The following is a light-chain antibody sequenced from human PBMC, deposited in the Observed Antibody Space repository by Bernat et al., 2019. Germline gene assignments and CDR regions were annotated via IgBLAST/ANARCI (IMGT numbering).Light chain of an antibody. CDR3: MQALQTPRRT. J-gene: IGKJ4*01. CDR2: LGS. CDR1: QSLLHSNGYNY. V-gene: IGKV2-28*01. Sequence: DIVMTQSPLSLPVTPGEPASISCRYSQSLLHSNGYNYLDWYLQKPGQSPQLLIYLGSNRASGVPDRFSGSGSGTDFTLKISRVEAEDVGVYYCMQALQTPRRTFGGGTKVEIK.